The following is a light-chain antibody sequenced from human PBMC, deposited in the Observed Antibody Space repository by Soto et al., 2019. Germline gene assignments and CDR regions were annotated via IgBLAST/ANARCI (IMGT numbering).Light chain of an antibody. CDR2: EVV. CDR1: KNDIGVYDF. CDR3: KSYAGSNTYV. V-gene: IGLV2-8*01. Sequence: QSVLTQPLSASGSPGQSVTISCTGTKNDIGVYDFVSWYQHHPGKAPRLIIYEVVQRPSGVPDRFSGSTSGNTASLTVSGLQAADETDYFCKSYAGSNTYVFGSGTKVTVL. J-gene: IGLJ1*01.